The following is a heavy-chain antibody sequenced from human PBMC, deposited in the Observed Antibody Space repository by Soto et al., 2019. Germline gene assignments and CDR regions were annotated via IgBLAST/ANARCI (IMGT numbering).Heavy chain of an antibody. CDR3: ARGFGYSSGWYYYYMDV. J-gene: IGHJ6*03. Sequence: SETLSLTCAVYGGSFSGYYWSWIRQPPGKGLEWIGEINHSGSTNYNPSLKSRVTISVDTSKNQFSLKLSSVTAADTAVYYCARGFGYSSGWYYYYMDVWGKGTTVTVSS. D-gene: IGHD6-19*01. CDR2: INHSGST. CDR1: GGSFSGYY. V-gene: IGHV4-34*01.